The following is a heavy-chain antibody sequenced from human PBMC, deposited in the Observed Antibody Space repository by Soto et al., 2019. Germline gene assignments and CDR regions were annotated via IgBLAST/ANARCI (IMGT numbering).Heavy chain of an antibody. J-gene: IGHJ5*02. CDR3: AKPIIAARPWPNWFDP. CDR2: ISYDGSNK. Sequence: PGGSLRLSCAASGFTFSSYGMHWVRQAPGKGLEWVAVISYDGSNKYYADSVKGRFTISRDNSKNTLYLLMNSLRAEDTAVYYCAKPIIAARPWPNWFDPWGQGTLVTVSS. V-gene: IGHV3-30*18. D-gene: IGHD6-6*01. CDR1: GFTFSSYG.